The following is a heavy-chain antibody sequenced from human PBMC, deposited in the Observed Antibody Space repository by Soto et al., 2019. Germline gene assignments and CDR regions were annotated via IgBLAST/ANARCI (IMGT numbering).Heavy chain of an antibody. CDR2: IKSDGSEK. V-gene: IGHV3-7*03. CDR1: GFTFSRFW. J-gene: IGHJ3*02. CDR3: ARCRSYGMEGVERAVDI. D-gene: IGHD1-26*01. Sequence: EVQLVESGGGLVQPGGSLRLSCAASGFTFSRFWMNWVRQAPGKGLEWVANIKSDGSEKYYGDSVKGRFTFSRDNAKNTLYLQMDSLRVEDTAVYYCARCRSYGMEGVERAVDIWGQGTKVTVSS.